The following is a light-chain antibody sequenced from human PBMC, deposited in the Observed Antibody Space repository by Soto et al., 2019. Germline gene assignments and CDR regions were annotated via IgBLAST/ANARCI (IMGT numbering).Light chain of an antibody. CDR2: GAS. V-gene: IGKV1-12*01. CDR3: QQTNTFPYT. CDR1: EGVSSW. Sequence: DIWMTQSPSSVSASVGDTVTITCRASEGVSSWLAWYQQKPGKAPKLLVYGASTLQSGVPSRFSGSGSGTYFTLAITNLQPEDCASYYCQQTNTFPYTFSQGTKLEIK. J-gene: IGKJ2*01.